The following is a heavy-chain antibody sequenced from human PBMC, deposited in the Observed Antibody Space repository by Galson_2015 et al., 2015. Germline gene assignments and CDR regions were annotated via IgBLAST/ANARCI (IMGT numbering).Heavy chain of an antibody. CDR2: IYTSGST. V-gene: IGHV4-61*02. D-gene: IGHD6-19*01. CDR1: GGSISSGSYY. J-gene: IGHJ6*02. Sequence: TLSLTCPVSGGSISSGSYYWSWIRPPAGKGLEWIGRIYTSGSTNYNPSLKSRVTISVDTSKNQFSLKLSSVTAADTAVYYCAREGKYGYSSGWFYYYGMDVWGQGTTVTVSS. CDR3: AREGKYGYSSGWFYYYGMDV.